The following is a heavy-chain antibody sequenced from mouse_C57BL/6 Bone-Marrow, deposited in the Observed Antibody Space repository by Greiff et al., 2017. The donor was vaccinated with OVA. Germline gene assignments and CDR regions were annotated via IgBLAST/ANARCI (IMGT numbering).Heavy chain of an antibody. CDR3: AREHYGKSEYYDY. V-gene: IGHV1-82*01. CDR2: IYPGDGDT. CDR1: GYTFTSSW. J-gene: IGHJ2*01. D-gene: IGHD2-1*01. Sequence: QVQLQQSGPELVKPEASVKLSCKASGYTFTSSWMNWVKQRPGQGLEWIGRIYPGDGDTNYNGKFKGKATLTADKSSSTAYMQLSSLTSEDSAVYVCAREHYGKSEYYDYWGQGTTLTVSS.